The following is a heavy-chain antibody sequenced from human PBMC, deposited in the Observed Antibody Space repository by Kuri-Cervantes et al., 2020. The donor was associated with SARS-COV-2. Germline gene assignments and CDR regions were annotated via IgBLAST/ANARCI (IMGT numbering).Heavy chain of an antibody. D-gene: IGHD3-22*01. CDR2: IIPTIGTA. J-gene: IGHJ6*03. CDR1: GGTFSSYA. V-gene: IGHV1-69*13. CDR3: ALGYWGSGYPRNYYYMDV. Sequence: SVKVSCKASGGTFSSYAISWVRQAPGQGLEWMGGIIPTIGTANYAQKFQGIVTITADESTSTAYMELSSLRSEDTAVYYCALGYWGSGYPRNYYYMDVWGKGTTVTVSS.